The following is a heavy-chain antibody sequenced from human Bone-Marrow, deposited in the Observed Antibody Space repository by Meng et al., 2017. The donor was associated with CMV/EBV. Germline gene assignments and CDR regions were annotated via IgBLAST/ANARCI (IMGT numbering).Heavy chain of an antibody. J-gene: IGHJ3*02. CDR2: ISDGSGYI. CDR3: ARDDGSSTSCYEAAFDI. D-gene: IGHD2-2*01. Sequence: GESLKISCAASGFPFFTYTMNWVRQAPGEGLEWVSSISDGSGYIYYADSVKGRFTISRDNAKNSLYLQLNSLRAEDTAVYYCARDDGSSTSCYEAAFDIWGQGKMVNV. CDR1: GFPFFTYT. V-gene: IGHV3-21*01.